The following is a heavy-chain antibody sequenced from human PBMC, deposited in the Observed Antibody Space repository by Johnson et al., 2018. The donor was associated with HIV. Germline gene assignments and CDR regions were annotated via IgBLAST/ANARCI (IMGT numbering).Heavy chain of an antibody. CDR1: GFTFSSYG. D-gene: IGHD1-26*01. CDR3: AREGVGVNAFDI. J-gene: IGHJ3*02. Sequence: VQLVESGGGVVQPGWSLRLSCAASGFTFSSYGMHWVRQAPGKGLEWVAFIRYDGSNKYYADSVKGRFTISRDNSKNTLYLQMNSLRAEETAVYYCAREGVGVNAFDIWGQGTMVTVSS. V-gene: IGHV3-30*02. CDR2: IRYDGSNK.